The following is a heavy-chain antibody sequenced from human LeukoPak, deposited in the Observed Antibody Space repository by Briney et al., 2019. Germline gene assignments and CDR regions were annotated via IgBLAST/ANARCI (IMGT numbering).Heavy chain of an antibody. V-gene: IGHV3-30*02. J-gene: IGHJ6*02. CDR1: GFTFSSYG. CDR2: IRYDGSNK. CDR3: ARVGSSWYGYYYGMDV. Sequence: GGSLRLSCAASGFTFSSYGMHWVRQAPGKGLEWVAFIRYDGSNKYYADSVKGRFTISRDNSKNTLYPQMNSLRAEDTAVYYCARVGSSWYGYYYGMDVWGQGTTVTVSS. D-gene: IGHD6-13*01.